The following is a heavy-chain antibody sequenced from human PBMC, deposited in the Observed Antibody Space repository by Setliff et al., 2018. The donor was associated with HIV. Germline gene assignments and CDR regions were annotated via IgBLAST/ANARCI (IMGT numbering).Heavy chain of an antibody. CDR3: ARDQGYCSSTSCYERVGAFDI. J-gene: IGHJ3*02. D-gene: IGHD2-2*01. V-gene: IGHV3-30*05. CDR2: ISYDGSNK. CDR1: GFTFSSYG. Sequence: PGGSLRLSCAASGFTFSSYGMHWVRQAPGKGLEWVAVISYDGSNKYYADSVKGRFTIPRDNSKNTLYLQMNSLRAEDTAVYYCARDQGYCSSTSCYERVGAFDIWGQGTMVTVSS.